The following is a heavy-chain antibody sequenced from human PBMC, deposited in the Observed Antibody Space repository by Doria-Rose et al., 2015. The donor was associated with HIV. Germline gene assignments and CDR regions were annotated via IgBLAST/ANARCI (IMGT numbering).Heavy chain of an antibody. CDR2: ISSTSAYI. D-gene: IGHD3-10*01. V-gene: IGHV3-21*01. CDR3: ATGVTLDY. Sequence: VQLVQSGGGLVRPGGSLRLSCATSGFTFSSHRINWVRQAPGKGLAWVSSISSTSAYINYADSVRCRFTISRGNASNSLYLQMDSLRAEDTAIYYCATGVTLDYWGQGTLVTVSS. CDR1: GFTFSSHR. J-gene: IGHJ4*02.